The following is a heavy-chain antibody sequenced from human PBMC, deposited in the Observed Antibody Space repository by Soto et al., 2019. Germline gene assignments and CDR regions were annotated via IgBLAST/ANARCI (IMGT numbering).Heavy chain of an antibody. V-gene: IGHV4-59*01. CDR1: GGSMSSYY. CDR2: ISYSGST. Sequence: ETLSLTGTDAGGSMSSYYWFWIRQPPGKGLEWIGYISYSGSTNYNPSLKSRVTISVDTSKNQLSLKLSSVTAADTAVYYCARVGRYYDSSGYSVDFWGQGTLVTVSS. J-gene: IGHJ4*02. CDR3: ARVGRYYDSSGYSVDF. D-gene: IGHD3-22*01.